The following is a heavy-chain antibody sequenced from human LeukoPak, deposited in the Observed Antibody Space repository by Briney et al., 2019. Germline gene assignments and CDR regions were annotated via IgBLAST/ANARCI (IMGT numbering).Heavy chain of an antibody. CDR1: AFTFSSYA. CDR3: AKDPLAAAIDY. Sequence: TGGSLRLSCAASAFTFSSYAMHWVRQAPGKGLEWVAVISSDGSSKYYADSVKGRFTISRDNSKNTLYLQMNSLRAEDTAVYYCAKDPLAAAIDYWGQGTLVTVSS. J-gene: IGHJ4*02. CDR2: ISSDGSSK. V-gene: IGHV3-30*04. D-gene: IGHD6-13*01.